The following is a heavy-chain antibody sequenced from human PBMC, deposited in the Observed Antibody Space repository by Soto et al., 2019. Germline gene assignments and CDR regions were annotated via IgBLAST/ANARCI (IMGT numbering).Heavy chain of an antibody. Sequence: QPGGSLRLSCAASGFTFSSYAMSWVRQAPGKGLEWVSAISGSGGSTYYADSVKGRFTISRDNSKNTLYLQMNSLRAEDTAVYYCAKEYYDFWSGPNWFDPWGQGTLVTVSS. CDR1: GFTFSSYA. CDR2: ISGSGGST. D-gene: IGHD3-3*01. J-gene: IGHJ5*02. V-gene: IGHV3-23*01. CDR3: AKEYYDFWSGPNWFDP.